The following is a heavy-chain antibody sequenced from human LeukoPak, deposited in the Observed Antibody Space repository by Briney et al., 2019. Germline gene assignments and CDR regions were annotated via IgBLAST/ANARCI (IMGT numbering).Heavy chain of an antibody. D-gene: IGHD4-17*01. CDR1: GGSISSYY. Sequence: PSETLSLTCTVSGGSISSYYWSWIRHPPGKGLEWIGYIYYSGSTNYNPSLKSRATISVDTSKNQFSLKLSSVTAADTAVYYCARVTVTAPYDAFDIWGQGTMVTVSS. CDR3: ARVTVTAPYDAFDI. CDR2: IYYSGST. V-gene: IGHV4-59*01. J-gene: IGHJ3*02.